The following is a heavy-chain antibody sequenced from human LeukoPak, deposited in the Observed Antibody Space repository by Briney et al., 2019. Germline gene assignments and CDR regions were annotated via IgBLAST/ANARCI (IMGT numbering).Heavy chain of an antibody. J-gene: IGHJ4*02. D-gene: IGHD2-15*01. Sequence: GRSLRLSCAASGFTFSSYGMHWVRQAPGKGLEWVAVISYDGSNEYYADSVKGRSTISRDNSKNTLYLQMNSLRAEDTAVYYCAKDHLLLGYCSGGSCYSGAIDYWGQGTLVTVSS. CDR2: ISYDGSNE. CDR3: AKDHLLLGYCSGGSCYSGAIDY. V-gene: IGHV3-30*18. CDR1: GFTFSSYG.